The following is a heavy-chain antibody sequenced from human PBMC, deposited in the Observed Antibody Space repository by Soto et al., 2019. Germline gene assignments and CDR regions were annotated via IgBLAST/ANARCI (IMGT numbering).Heavy chain of an antibody. V-gene: IGHV4-30-2*01. D-gene: IGHD6-25*01. Sequence: PSETLSLTCAVSGGSISRGGYSWSWIRQPPGKGLEWIGYIYHSGSTYYNPSLKSRVTISVDRSKNQFSLKLSSVTAADTAVYYCAREGSSAEGDWFEPWGQGTLVTVSS. CDR3: AREGSSAEGDWFEP. J-gene: IGHJ5*02. CDR2: IYHSGST. CDR1: GGSISRGGYS.